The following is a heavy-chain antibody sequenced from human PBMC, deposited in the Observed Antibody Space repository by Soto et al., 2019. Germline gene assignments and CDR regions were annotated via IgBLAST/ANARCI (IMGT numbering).Heavy chain of an antibody. CDR3: QRDTRMPIDS. J-gene: IGHJ4*02. CDR2: IRPTGDAT. CDR1: GLTFAHFG. D-gene: IGHD1-26*01. V-gene: IGHV3-23*01. Sequence: EVQLLESGGGLEQPGTSLRLSCAASGLTFAHFGMSWIRQVPGKGLEWVSMIRPTGDATYYADAVKGRFTIYRDNSDNTLHLQMDSLRAEDKAVYYCQRDTRMPIDSWSQGALVPVSS.